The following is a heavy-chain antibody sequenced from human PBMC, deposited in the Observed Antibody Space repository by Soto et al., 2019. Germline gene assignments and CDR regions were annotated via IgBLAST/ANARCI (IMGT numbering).Heavy chain of an antibody. CDR3: ARNRNVVVPAAIDY. J-gene: IGHJ4*02. Sequence: SETLSLTCAVYGGSFSGYYWSWIRQPPGKGLEWIGEINHSGSTNYNPSLKSRVTISVDTSKNQFSLKLSSVTAADTAVYYCARNRNVVVPAAIDYWGQGTLVTISS. D-gene: IGHD2-2*02. V-gene: IGHV4-34*01. CDR1: GGSFSGYY. CDR2: INHSGST.